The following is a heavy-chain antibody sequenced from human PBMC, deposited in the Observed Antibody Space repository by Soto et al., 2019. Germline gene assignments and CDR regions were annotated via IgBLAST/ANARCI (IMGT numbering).Heavy chain of an antibody. D-gene: IGHD6-13*01. CDR2: VSCSGGTT. CDR1: GFTFSSYA. J-gene: IGHJ4*02. Sequence: GGSLRLSCAASGFTFSSYAMSWVRQGPGKGLEWFSGVSCSGGTTFYTDSVKGRFTISRENSKNTLYLQMNGLRAEDTAVYYCVKDYGAAAAKTLPFFGYWGQGTLVTVSS. V-gene: IGHV3-23*01. CDR3: VKDYGAAAAKTLPFFGY.